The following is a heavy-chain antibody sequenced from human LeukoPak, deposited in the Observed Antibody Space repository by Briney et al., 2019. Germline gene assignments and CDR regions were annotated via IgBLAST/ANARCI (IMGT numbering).Heavy chain of an antibody. Sequence: PSETLSLTCTVSGGSISSSSYYWGWIRQPPGKGLEWIGSIYYSGSTYYNPSLKSRVTISVDTSKNQFSLKLSSVTAADTAVYYCASDNYGDYENWFDPWGQGTLVTVSS. CDR2: IYYSGST. V-gene: IGHV4-39*07. CDR1: GGSISSSSYY. CDR3: ASDNYGDYENWFDP. J-gene: IGHJ5*02. D-gene: IGHD4-17*01.